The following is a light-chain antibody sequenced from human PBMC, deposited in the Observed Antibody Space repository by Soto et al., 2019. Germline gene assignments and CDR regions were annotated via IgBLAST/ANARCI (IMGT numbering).Light chain of an antibody. CDR3: CSYAGTSTWM. CDR1: SSDVGGYKY. J-gene: IGLJ3*02. CDR2: DVT. V-gene: IGLV2-11*01. Sequence: QSALTQPRSVSGSPGQSVTISCTGTSSDVGGYKYVSWYQQHPGRAPKLMIYDVTKRPSGVPDRFSGSKSGNTASLTISGLRGEDEADYFCCSYAGTSTWMFGGGTNLTVL.